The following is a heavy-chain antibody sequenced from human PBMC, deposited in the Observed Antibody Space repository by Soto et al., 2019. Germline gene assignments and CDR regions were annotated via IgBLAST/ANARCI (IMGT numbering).Heavy chain of an antibody. D-gene: IGHD3-10*01. J-gene: IGHJ4*02. CDR3: AYGSGSYLHYFEY. Sequence: ASVKVSCKTSGYTFTGYYMHWVRQAPGKGLEWLGLVDPEESETIYAEKFQGRGTITADTSTDTAYMEPRSLRSEDTGVYYCAYGSGSYLHYFEYWGQGTWVTVS. V-gene: IGHV1-69-2*01. CDR2: VDPEESET. CDR1: GYTFTGYY.